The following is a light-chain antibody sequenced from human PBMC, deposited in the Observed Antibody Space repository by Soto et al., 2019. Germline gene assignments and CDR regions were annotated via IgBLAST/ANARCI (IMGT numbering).Light chain of an antibody. CDR1: QSIRSNY. J-gene: IGKJ1*01. V-gene: IGKV3-20*01. Sequence: ETVLTQSPGTLSLSPGERATLSCRASQSIRSNYLAWYRQTPGQAPRLLIYGASKRASGIADRFSGSGSGTDFTLIISRLEPEEFAMYYCQQYGSSPWTFGQGTKGEIK. CDR2: GAS. CDR3: QQYGSSPWT.